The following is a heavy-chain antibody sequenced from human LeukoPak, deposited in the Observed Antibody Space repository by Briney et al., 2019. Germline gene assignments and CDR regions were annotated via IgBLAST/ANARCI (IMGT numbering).Heavy chain of an antibody. J-gene: IGHJ6*03. V-gene: IGHV1-2*02. Sequence: ASVKVSCKASGYTFTGYYMHWVRQAPGQGLEWMGWINPNSGGTNYAQKFQGRVTMTRDTSISTAYMELSRLRSDDTAVYYCARDLGVAGRAWYYYYYMDVWGKGTTVTISS. CDR3: ARDLGVAGRAWYYYYYMDV. CDR2: INPNSGGT. D-gene: IGHD6-19*01. CDR1: GYTFTGYY.